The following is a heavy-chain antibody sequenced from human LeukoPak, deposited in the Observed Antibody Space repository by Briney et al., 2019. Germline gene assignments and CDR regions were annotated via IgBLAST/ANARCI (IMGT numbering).Heavy chain of an antibody. V-gene: IGHV1-8*01. Sequence: ASVKVSCKASGYTFTSYDINWVRQATGQGLEWMGWMNPNSGNTGYVQKFQGRVTMTRNTSISTAYMELSSLRSEDTAVYYCARGIKSGWHLSFDYWGQGTLVTVSS. J-gene: IGHJ4*02. CDR2: MNPNSGNT. D-gene: IGHD6-19*01. CDR1: GYTFTSYD. CDR3: ARGIKSGWHLSFDY.